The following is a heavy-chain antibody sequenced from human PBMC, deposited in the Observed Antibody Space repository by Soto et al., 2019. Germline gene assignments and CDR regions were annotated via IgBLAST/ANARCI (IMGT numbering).Heavy chain of an antibody. V-gene: IGHV4-59*01. D-gene: IGHD5-18*01. CDR1: GGSISSYY. CDR3: ARGGSGNGYVY. Sequence: QVQLQESGPGLVKPSETLSLTCTVSGGSISSYYWSWIRQAPGKAPEWIGYVYSFGNTNYNPSLKRXXSXSGXTSKNQFSLKLTSVTAADTAVYYCARGGSGNGYVYWGQGTLVTVSS. CDR2: VYSFGNT. J-gene: IGHJ4*02.